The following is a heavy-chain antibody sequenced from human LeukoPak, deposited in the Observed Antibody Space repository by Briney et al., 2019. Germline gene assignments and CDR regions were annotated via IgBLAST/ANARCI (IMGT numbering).Heavy chain of an antibody. J-gene: IGHJ3*02. CDR1: GLTFSSYA. V-gene: IGHV3-30*04. CDR2: ISYDGSNK. Sequence: GWCLRLSCAAPGLTFSSYAMDWVRQAPGKVLEWVAVISYDGSNKYYADSVKGRFTISRDNSKNTLYLQMNSLRAEDTVFFQAEDGIRYLDWLGDAFDIWGQGTMVTVSS. D-gene: IGHD3-9*01. CDR3: EDGIRYLDWLGDAFDI.